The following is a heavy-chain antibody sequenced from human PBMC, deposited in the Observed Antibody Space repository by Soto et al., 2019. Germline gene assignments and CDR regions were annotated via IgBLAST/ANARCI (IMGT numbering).Heavy chain of an antibody. J-gene: IGHJ4*02. CDR1: GFHFANSW. CDR2: IEKDGTDK. D-gene: IGHD6-13*01. CDR3: ARGAGATAGIIDY. V-gene: IGHV3-7*01. Sequence: EVQLVESGGGLVQPGGSVRLSCAAYGFHFANSWMNWIRQAPGKGPEWVANIEKDGTDKYYVASVKGRFTISRDNPTNSLFLQMNSLRAEDTAVYYCARGAGATAGIIDYWGQGSLVTVSS.